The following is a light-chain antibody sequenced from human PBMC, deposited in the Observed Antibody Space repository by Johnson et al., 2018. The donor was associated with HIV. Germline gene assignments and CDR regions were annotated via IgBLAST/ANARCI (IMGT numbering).Light chain of an antibody. J-gene: IGLJ1*01. V-gene: IGLV1-51*02. Sequence: QSVLTQSPSVSAAPVQKVTISCSGSSSNIGNNYVSWYQQLPGTAPKLLIYENNKRPPGIPDRFSGSKSGTSATLGITGLQTGDEADYYCGTWDSSLSAGVFGTGTKVTVL. CDR3: GTWDSSLSAGV. CDR2: ENN. CDR1: SSNIGNNY.